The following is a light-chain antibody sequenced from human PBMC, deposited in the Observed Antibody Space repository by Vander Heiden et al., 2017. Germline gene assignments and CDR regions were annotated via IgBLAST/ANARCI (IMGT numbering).Light chain of an antibody. Sequence: DIQMTQFPSSLSASVGDRVSITCRASQSIRTYLNWYQQKPGKAPKLLIYAASSLHSGIPSRFSGSASGTDFTLTISSLQPEDFATYYCQQSFSTPHTFGQGTKLEIK. CDR3: QQSFSTPHT. CDR2: AAS. CDR1: QSIRTY. J-gene: IGKJ2*01. V-gene: IGKV1-39*01.